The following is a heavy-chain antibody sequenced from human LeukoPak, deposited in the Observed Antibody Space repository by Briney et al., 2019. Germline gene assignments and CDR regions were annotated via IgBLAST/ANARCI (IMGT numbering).Heavy chain of an antibody. CDR2: IIPIFGTA. J-gene: IGHJ4*02. Sequence: SVKVSCKASGGTFSSYAISWVRQAPGQGLEWMGGIIPIFGTANYAQKFQGRVTITADESTSTAYKELSSLRSEDTAVYYCARGSGDIAAAGPSSYYFDYWGQGTLVTVSS. D-gene: IGHD6-13*01. CDR1: GGTFSSYA. V-gene: IGHV1-69*13. CDR3: ARGSGDIAAAGPSSYYFDY.